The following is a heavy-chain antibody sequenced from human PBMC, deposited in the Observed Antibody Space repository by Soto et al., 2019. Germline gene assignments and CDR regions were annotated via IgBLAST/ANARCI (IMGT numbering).Heavy chain of an antibody. CDR3: ARDSGNLGNWAYFLDY. Sequence: QGQLVQSGAEVKKSGASVKVSCKASGYTFTDFGISWVRQAPGQGLEWMGWISAYNGNTNYAHKVQDRVTMTTDTSTSTAYMELRNLTPDDTAVYFCARDSGNLGNWAYFLDYWGQGTLVTVSS. V-gene: IGHV1-18*01. D-gene: IGHD7-27*01. CDR2: ISAYNGNT. CDR1: GYTFTDFG. J-gene: IGHJ4*02.